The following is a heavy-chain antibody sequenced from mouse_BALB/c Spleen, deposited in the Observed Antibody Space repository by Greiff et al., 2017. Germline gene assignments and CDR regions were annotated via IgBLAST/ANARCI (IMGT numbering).Heavy chain of an antibody. CDR2: INPNNGGT. J-gene: IGHJ1*01. CDR3: ARSPAYYGNYGNFDV. Sequence: EVKLQQSGPELVKPGASVKIPCKASGYTFTDYNMDWVKQSHGKSLEWIGDINPNNGGTIYNQKFKGKATLTVDKSSSTAYMELRSLTSEDTAVYYCARSPAYYGNYGNFDVWGAGTTVTVSS. D-gene: IGHD2-10*01. V-gene: IGHV1-18*01. CDR1: GYTFTDYN.